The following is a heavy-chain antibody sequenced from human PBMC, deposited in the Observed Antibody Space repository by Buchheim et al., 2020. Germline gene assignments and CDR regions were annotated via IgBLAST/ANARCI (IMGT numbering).Heavy chain of an antibody. CDR1: GGSISSYY. D-gene: IGHD3-3*01. J-gene: IGHJ4*02. V-gene: IGHV4-59*01. Sequence: QVQLQESGPGLVKPSETLSLTCTVSGGSISSYYWSWIRQPPGKGLEWIGYIYNSGSTNYNPSLKSRVTISVDTSKNQFSLKLSSVTAADTAVYYCARGRSYDFWSDSYYFDYWGQGTL. CDR3: ARGRSYDFWSDSYYFDY. CDR2: IYNSGST.